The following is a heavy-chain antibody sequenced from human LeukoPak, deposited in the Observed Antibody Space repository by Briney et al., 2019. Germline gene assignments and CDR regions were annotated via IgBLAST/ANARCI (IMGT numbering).Heavy chain of an antibody. CDR3: ARAPRLGWFDP. D-gene: IGHD3-16*01. V-gene: IGHV4-38-2*01. CDR2: IYTSGST. CDR1: GYSISSGYY. Sequence: PSETLSLTCAVSGYSISSGYYWGWIRQPPGKGLEWIGRIYTSGSTNYNPSLKSRVTISVATSKNQFSLKLSSVTAADTAVYYCARAPRLGWFDPWGQGTLVTVSS. J-gene: IGHJ5*02.